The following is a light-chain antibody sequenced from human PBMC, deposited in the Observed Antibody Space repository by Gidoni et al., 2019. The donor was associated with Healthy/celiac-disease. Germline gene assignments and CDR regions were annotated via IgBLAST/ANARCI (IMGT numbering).Light chain of an antibody. V-gene: IGLV3-25*03. Sequence: SSELTTPPSGSVSPGQTARITCSGDALPKQYAYWYQQKPGQAPVLVIYKDSERPSGIPERFSGSSSGTTVTLTISGVQAEDEADYYCQSADSSGTYPVVFGGGTKLTVL. J-gene: IGLJ2*01. CDR2: KDS. CDR1: ALPKQY. CDR3: QSADSSGTYPVV.